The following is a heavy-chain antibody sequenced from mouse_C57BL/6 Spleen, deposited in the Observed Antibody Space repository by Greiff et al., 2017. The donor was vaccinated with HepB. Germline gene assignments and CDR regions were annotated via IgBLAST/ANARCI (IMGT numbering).Heavy chain of an antibody. D-gene: IGHD1-1*01. CDR2: ISSGGSYT. CDR1: GFTFSSYG. J-gene: IGHJ4*01. V-gene: IGHV5-6*01. Sequence: EVQLVESGGDLVKPGGSLKLSCAASGFTFSSYGMSWVRQTPDKRLEWVATISSGGSYTYYPDSVKGRFTISRDNAKNTLYLQMSSLKSEDTAMYYCARDRYYGSSYDAMDYWGQGTSVTVSS. CDR3: ARDRYYGSSYDAMDY.